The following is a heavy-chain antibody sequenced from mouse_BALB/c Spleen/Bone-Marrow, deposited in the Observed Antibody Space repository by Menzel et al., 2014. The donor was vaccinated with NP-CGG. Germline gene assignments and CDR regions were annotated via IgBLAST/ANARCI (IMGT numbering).Heavy chain of an antibody. CDR1: GYTFTDYV. V-gene: IGHV1-81*01. CDR3: ARGGYGYYFDY. J-gene: IGHJ2*01. CDR2: IYPGSGST. D-gene: IGHD1-2*01. Sequence: VNVVESGPELVKPGASVKMSCKASGYTFTDYVIRWVKQRTGQGLEWIGEIYPGSGSTYYNEKFKGKATLTADKSSNTAYMELSSLTSEDSAVYFCARGGYGYYFDYWGQGTTLTVSS.